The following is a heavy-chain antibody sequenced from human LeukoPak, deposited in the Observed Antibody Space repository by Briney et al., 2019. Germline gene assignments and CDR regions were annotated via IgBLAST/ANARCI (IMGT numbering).Heavy chain of an antibody. Sequence: QSGGSLRLSCAASGLRFNDYAMHWVRQPPGKGLEWVSLISRDGGSDYYVDSAKGRFTISKDNSKSSVYLQMNNLRPEDTALYYCAKSLYTNYGGADYWGQGTLVIVSS. CDR1: GLRFNDYA. V-gene: IGHV3-43D*03. D-gene: IGHD4-11*01. CDR2: ISRDGGSD. CDR3: AKSLYTNYGGADY. J-gene: IGHJ4*02.